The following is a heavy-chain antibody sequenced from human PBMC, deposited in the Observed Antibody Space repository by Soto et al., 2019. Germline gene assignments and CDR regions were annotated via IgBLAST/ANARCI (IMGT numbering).Heavy chain of an antibody. D-gene: IGHD4-4*01. CDR2: IYYSGST. Sequence: PSETLSLTCTVSGGSISSGDYYWCWIRQPPGKGLEWIGYIYYSGSTYYNPSLKSRVTISVDTSKNQFSLKLSSVTAADTAVYYCARAPPTVTDYGMDVWGQGTTVTVSS. V-gene: IGHV4-30-4*01. CDR3: ARAPPTVTDYGMDV. J-gene: IGHJ6*02. CDR1: GGSISSGDYY.